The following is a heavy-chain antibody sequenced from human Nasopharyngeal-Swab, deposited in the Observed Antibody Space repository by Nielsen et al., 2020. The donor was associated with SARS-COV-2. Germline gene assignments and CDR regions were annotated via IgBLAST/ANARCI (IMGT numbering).Heavy chain of an antibody. V-gene: IGHV4-59*01. CDR2: IHSSGTT. J-gene: IGHJ4*02. CDR3: ARDHSYYDSNGYYFDY. CDR1: GASISPYS. Sequence: SETLSLTFPVSGASISPYSWIWIRQPPGKGLEWIGYIHSSGTTNYLPSLKSRVTISVDTSKNQFSLKLSSVTAADTAVYYCARDHSYYDSNGYYFDYWGLGTLVTVSS. D-gene: IGHD3-22*01.